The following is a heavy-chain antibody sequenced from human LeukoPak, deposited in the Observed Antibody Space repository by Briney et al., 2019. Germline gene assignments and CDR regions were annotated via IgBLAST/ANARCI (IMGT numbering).Heavy chain of an antibody. D-gene: IGHD5-18*01. J-gene: IGHJ4*02. CDR2: IYYSGTT. CDR1: GGSISSYY. V-gene: IGHV4-39*01. Sequence: PSQTLSLTCTVSGGSISSYYWSWIRQPPGKGLEWIGSIYYSGTTYYSPSLKSRVTISIDTSKNQFSLKLSSVTAADTAVYYCARRAPYSYEWSTLDYWGQGTLVTVSS. CDR3: ARRAPYSYEWSTLDY.